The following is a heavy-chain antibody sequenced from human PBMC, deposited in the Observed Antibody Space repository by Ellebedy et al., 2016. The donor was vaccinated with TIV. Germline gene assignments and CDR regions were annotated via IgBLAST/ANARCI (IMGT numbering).Heavy chain of an antibody. CDR1: GYTFTGYY. Sequence: ASVKVSCXASGYTFTGYYMHWVRQAPGQGLEWMGWINPNSGGTNYAQKFQGRVTMTRDTSISTAYMELSRLRSDDTAVYYCASQYSGYDGGAFDIWGQGTMVTVSS. J-gene: IGHJ3*02. CDR2: INPNSGGT. V-gene: IGHV1-2*02. CDR3: ASQYSGYDGGAFDI. D-gene: IGHD5-12*01.